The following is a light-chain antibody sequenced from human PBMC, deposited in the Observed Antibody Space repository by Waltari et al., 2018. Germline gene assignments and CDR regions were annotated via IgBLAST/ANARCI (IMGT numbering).Light chain of an antibody. CDR3: QQRHNWPLT. V-gene: IGKV3-11*01. CDR2: DTS. Sequence: DIVLTQSPATLSLSPGERATLSCRASQSVRVYLAWYQPKPGQAPRLLIYDTSNRASGTPARFSGSGSGTDFSLSISSLEPEDFAVYYCQQRHNWPLTFGGGTKVEIK. CDR1: QSVRVY. J-gene: IGKJ4*01.